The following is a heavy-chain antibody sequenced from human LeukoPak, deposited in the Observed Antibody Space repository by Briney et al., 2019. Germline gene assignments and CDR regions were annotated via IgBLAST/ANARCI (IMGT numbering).Heavy chain of an antibody. V-gene: IGHV4-34*01. CDR1: GGSFSGYY. D-gene: IGHD3-3*01. J-gene: IGHJ3*02. CDR2: INHSGST. CDR3: AGYDFWSGSPFDI. Sequence: SETLSLTCAVYGGSFSGYYWSWIRQPPGKGLEWIGEINHSGSTNYNPSLKSRVTISVDTSKNQFSLKLSSVTAADTAVYYCAGYDFWSGSPFDIWGQGIMVTVSS.